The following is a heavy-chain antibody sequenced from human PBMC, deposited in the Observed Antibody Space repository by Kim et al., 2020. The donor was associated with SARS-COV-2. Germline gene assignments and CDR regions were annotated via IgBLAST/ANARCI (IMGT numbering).Heavy chain of an antibody. Sequence: ASVKVSCKATGYSFTSHSLHWVRQVPGQGLEWMGILKPGGDGTKYSQKFQGRVTMTRDTSTTTVYMEMSSLTSEDTAVYYCAVPAVYCGGECYNLDYWGQGTLVTVSS. V-gene: IGHV1-46*01. J-gene: IGHJ4*02. CDR2: LKPGGDGT. D-gene: IGHD2-21*01. CDR1: GYSFTSHS. CDR3: AVPAVYCGGECYNLDY.